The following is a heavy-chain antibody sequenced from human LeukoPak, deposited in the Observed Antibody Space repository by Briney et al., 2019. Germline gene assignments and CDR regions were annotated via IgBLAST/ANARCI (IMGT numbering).Heavy chain of an antibody. CDR3: AKDRDYGNLPTYFDY. D-gene: IGHD4-11*01. CDR2: ISGSGGST. V-gene: IGHV3-23*01. J-gene: IGHJ4*02. Sequence: GGSLRLSCAASGFTFSSCAMSWVRQAPGKGLEWVSAISGSGGSTYYADSVKGRFTISRDNSKNTLYLQMNSLRAEDTAVYYGAKDRDYGNLPTYFDYWGQGTLVTVSS. CDR1: GFTFSSCA.